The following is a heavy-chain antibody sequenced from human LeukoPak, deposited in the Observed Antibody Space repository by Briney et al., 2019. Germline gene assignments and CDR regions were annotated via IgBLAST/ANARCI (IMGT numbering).Heavy chain of an antibody. J-gene: IGHJ3*02. V-gene: IGHV1-69*04. D-gene: IGHD2-2*01. CDR3: ARDHGCSSTSCYAFDI. Sequence: SVKVSCKASGGTFSSYAISWVRQAPGQGLEWMGRIIPILGIANYAQKFQGRVTITAEKSTSTAYMELSSLRSEDTAVYYCARDHGCSSTSCYAFDIWGQGTMVTVSS. CDR1: GGTFSSYA. CDR2: IIPILGIA.